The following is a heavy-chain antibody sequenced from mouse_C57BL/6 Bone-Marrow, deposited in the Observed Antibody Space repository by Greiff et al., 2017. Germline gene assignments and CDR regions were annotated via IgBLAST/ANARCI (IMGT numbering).Heavy chain of an antibody. CDR3: SSFDGNYFDF. J-gene: IGHJ2*01. CDR2: IDPEIGDT. CDR1: GFNIKDDY. D-gene: IGHD2-3*01. V-gene: IGHV14-4*01. Sequence: EVQLQQSGAELVRPGASVKLSCTASGFNIKDDYIHWVKQRPEQGLAWIGWIDPEIGDTAYASKFQGKATITSDTSSNTAYLPLSSLTSEDTAVYYCSSFDGNYFDFWGQGTPLTVAS.